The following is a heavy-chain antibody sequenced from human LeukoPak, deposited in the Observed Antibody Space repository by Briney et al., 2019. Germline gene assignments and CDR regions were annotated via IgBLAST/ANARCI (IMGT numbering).Heavy chain of an antibody. J-gene: IGHJ6*03. Sequence: GGSLRLSCAASGFAVSNNYMSWVRQAPGKGLEWVSVIYSEGTTYYGDAVKGRSTISRDDSKNTLYLQMNSLRAEDTAVYYCARPTTRYYMDVWGKGTTVTVSS. D-gene: IGHD5-12*01. V-gene: IGHV3-53*01. CDR3: ARPTTRYYMDV. CDR2: IYSEGTT. CDR1: GFAVSNNY.